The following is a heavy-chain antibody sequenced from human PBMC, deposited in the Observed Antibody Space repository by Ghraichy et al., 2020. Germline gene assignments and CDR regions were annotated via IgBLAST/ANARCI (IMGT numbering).Heavy chain of an antibody. CDR3: AKISYWNDVWFDP. CDR1: GFTFSSYA. D-gene: IGHD1-1*01. V-gene: IGHV3-23*01. Sequence: GETLNISCAASGFTFSSYAMSWVRQAPGKGLEWVSAISGSGGSTYYADSVKGRFAISRDNSKNTLYLQMNSLRAEDTAVYYCAKISYWNDVWFDPWGQGTLVTVSS. J-gene: IGHJ5*02. CDR2: ISGSGGST.